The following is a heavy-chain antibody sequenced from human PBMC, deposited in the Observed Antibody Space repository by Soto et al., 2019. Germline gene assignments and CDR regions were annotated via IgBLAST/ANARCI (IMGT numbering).Heavy chain of an antibody. Sequence: XSVKVSCKASVYTFTNYYIYWVRQAPGQGLEWMGIVNPNGGSTNYAQKFQGRVAMTSDTSTSTLYMELSSLRSEDTAFYWCARLYRKYADYWGQGTLVTVSS. V-gene: IGHV1-46*01. CDR1: VYTFTNYY. CDR3: ARLYRKYADY. J-gene: IGHJ4*02. CDR2: VNPNGGST. D-gene: IGHD4-4*01.